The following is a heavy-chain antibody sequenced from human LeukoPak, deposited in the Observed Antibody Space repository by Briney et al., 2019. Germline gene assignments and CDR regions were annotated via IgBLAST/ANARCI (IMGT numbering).Heavy chain of an antibody. J-gene: IGHJ5*02. V-gene: IGHV4-61*02. CDR2: IYTSGST. D-gene: IGHD3-22*01. Sequence: PSQTLSLTCTVSGGSISSGSYYWSWIRQPPGKGLEWIGSIYTSGSTNYNPSLKSRVTISVDTSKNQFSLKLSSVTVADTAVYYCARVWKYYYDSSGYDTWGQGTLVTVSS. CDR1: GGSISSGSYY. CDR3: ARVWKYYYDSSGYDT.